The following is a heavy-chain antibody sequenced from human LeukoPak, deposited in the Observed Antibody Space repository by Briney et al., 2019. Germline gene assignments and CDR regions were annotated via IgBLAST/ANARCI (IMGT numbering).Heavy chain of an antibody. J-gene: IGHJ4*02. Sequence: GASAKVSCKASGYTFTSYDISWVRQAPGQGLEWMGWISTYNGNTNYAQILQGRVTMTTDTSTSTAYMELRSLRSDDTAVYYCARAVEVVPAAISDYWGQGTLVTVSS. D-gene: IGHD2-2*01. V-gene: IGHV1-18*01. CDR1: GYTFTSYD. CDR3: ARAVEVVPAAISDY. CDR2: ISTYNGNT.